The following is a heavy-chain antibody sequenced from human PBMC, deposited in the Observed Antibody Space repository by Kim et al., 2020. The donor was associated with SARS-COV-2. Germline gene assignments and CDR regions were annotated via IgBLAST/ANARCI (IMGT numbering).Heavy chain of an antibody. D-gene: IGHD6-19*01. V-gene: IGHV4-39*01. CDR3: ARHLGGCIFDY. Sequence: SETLSLTCTVSGGSISSSSYYWGWIRQPPGKGLEWIGSIYYSGSTYYNPSLKSRVTISVDTSKNQFSLKLSSVTAADTAVYYCARHLGGCIFDYWGRGTL. J-gene: IGHJ4*02. CDR2: IYYSGST. CDR1: GGSISSSSYY.